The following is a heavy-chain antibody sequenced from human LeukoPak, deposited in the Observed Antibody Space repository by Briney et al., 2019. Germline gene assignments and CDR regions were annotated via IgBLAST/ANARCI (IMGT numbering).Heavy chain of an antibody. J-gene: IGHJ5*02. V-gene: IGHV3-20*04. CDR3: ARGEYYYDSSGYRGHWFDP. Sequence: GGSLRLSCAASGFSFRSYWMHWVRQAPGKGLEWVSGINWNGGSTGYADSVKGRFTISRDNAKNSLYLQMNSLRAEDTALYYCARGEYYYDSSGYRGHWFDPWGQGTLVTVSS. CDR2: INWNGGST. D-gene: IGHD3-22*01. CDR1: GFSFRSYW.